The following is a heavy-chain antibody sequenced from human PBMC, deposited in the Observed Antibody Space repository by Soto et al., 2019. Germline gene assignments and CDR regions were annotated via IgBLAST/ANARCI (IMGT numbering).Heavy chain of an antibody. J-gene: IGHJ6*02. V-gene: IGHV4-30-4*01. Sequence: SETLSLTCTVSGGSISSGDYYWSWIRQPPGKGLEWIGYIYYSGSTYYNPSLKSRVTISVDTSKNQFSLKLSSVTAADTAVYYCARQYYYGSGSYYLVSRAGFSPQRNYGMDVWGQGTTVTVSS. CDR3: ARQYYYGSGSYYLVSRAGFSPQRNYGMDV. CDR2: IYYSGST. CDR1: GGSISSGDYY. D-gene: IGHD3-10*01.